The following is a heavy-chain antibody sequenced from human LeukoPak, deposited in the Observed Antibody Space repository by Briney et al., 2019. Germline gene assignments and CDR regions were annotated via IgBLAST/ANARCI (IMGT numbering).Heavy chain of an antibody. D-gene: IGHD1-20*01. Sequence: KPSETLSLTCTVSGGSTSSYYWSWIRQPPGKGPEWIGYIYYSGSTNYNPSLKSRVTISVDTSKNQFSLKLSSVTAADTAVYYCARSAGITGTRAWFDPWGQGTLVTVSS. CDR2: IYYSGST. V-gene: IGHV4-59*08. CDR3: ARSAGITGTRAWFDP. J-gene: IGHJ5*02. CDR1: GGSTSSYY.